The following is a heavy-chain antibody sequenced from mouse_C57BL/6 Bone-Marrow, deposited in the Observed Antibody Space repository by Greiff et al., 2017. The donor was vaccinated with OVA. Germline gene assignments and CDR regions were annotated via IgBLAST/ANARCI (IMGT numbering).Heavy chain of an antibody. D-gene: IGHD1-1*01. CDR1: GFSFNTYA. Sequence: EVKLVESGGGLVQPKGSLKLSCAASGFSFNTYAMNWVRQAPGKGLEWVARIRSKSNNYASYYADSVKDRFTISRDDTESMLYLKMNNRKTEDTAMYYCVRDYYGSSYCGYFDVWGTGTTVTVSS. CDR2: IRSKSNNYAS. J-gene: IGHJ1*03. V-gene: IGHV10-1*01. CDR3: VRDYYGSSYCGYFDV.